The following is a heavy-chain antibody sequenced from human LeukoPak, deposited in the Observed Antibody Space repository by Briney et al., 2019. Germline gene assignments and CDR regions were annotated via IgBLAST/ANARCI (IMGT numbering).Heavy chain of an antibody. CDR1: GFTFTNSA. Sequence: GGSLRLSCAASGFTFTNSAMGWVRQAPGKGLEWVSSISASGGSTYYADSVKGRFTISRDNSKNTLYLQMNSLRVEDKAIYYCAKARSGWYLFDYWGQETLVTVSS. D-gene: IGHD6-19*01. V-gene: IGHV3-23*01. CDR3: AKARSGWYLFDY. J-gene: IGHJ4*02. CDR2: ISASGGST.